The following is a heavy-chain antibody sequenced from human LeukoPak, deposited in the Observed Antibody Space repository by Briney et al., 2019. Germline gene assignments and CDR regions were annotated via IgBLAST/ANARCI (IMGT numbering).Heavy chain of an antibody. CDR2: ISDSGGSA. D-gene: IGHD6-13*01. V-gene: IGHV3-23*01. CDR1: GLTFSNYA. J-gene: IGHJ4*02. Sequence: GGSLRLSCVASGLTFSNYAMSWVRQAPGEGLGWVSGISDSGGSAYYADSVKGRFTISRDNSRNTLYLQMNSLRAEDPAVYYCARGLYSSDNWGRGTLVTVSS. CDR3: ARGLYSSDN.